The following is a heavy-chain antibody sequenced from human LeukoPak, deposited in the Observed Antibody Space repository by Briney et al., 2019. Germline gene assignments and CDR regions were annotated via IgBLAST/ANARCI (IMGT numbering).Heavy chain of an antibody. CDR3: ARLECSSTTCPFAY. Sequence: GESLKISCKGSGYRFTSYWIGWVRQMPGKGLEWMGLIYPGDSDTRYRPSFQGQVTISADKSISTAYLQWSSLKASDTAMYYCARLECSSTTCPFAYWGQGTLVTVSS. D-gene: IGHD2-2*01. V-gene: IGHV5-51*01. CDR2: IYPGDSDT. J-gene: IGHJ4*02. CDR1: GYRFTSYW.